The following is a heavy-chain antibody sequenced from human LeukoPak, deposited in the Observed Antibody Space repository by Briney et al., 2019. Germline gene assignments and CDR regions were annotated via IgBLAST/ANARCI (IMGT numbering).Heavy chain of an antibody. V-gene: IGHV4-34*01. J-gene: IGHJ4*02. Sequence: SETLSLTCAVSGGSFSGYYWSWIRQPPGKGLEWIGEINHGRSTNYNPSLKSRVTMSVDTSKNQFSLKLSSVTAADTAIYYCARGQFWSGYSIWGQGTLVTVSS. CDR1: GGSFSGYY. D-gene: IGHD3-3*02. CDR3: ARGQFWSGYSI. CDR2: INHGRST.